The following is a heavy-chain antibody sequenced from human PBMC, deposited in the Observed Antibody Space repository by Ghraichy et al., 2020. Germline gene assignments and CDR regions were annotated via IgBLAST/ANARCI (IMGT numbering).Heavy chain of an antibody. Sequence: SETLSLTCTVSGGSISSGSYYWSWLRQPAGKGLEWIGRTYASGSTNFNPSLKSRVTISVDTSKNQFSLKLTSVTAADTAVYYCARGALWFGATFFDSWGQGTLVTVSS. CDR2: TYASGST. CDR1: GGSISSGSYY. CDR3: ARGALWFGATFFDS. V-gene: IGHV4-61*02. J-gene: IGHJ4*02. D-gene: IGHD3-10*01.